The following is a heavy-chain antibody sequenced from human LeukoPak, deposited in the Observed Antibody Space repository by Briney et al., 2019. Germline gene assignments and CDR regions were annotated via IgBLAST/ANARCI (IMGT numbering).Heavy chain of an antibody. D-gene: IGHD1-26*01. J-gene: IGHJ4*02. CDR3: AKDGSGNYRLDY. Sequence: GGSLRLSCAASGFTFSSYAMSWVRQAPGKGLEWVSTISSSGGGTYYADSVKGRFTISRDNSKNTLYLQMNSLRAEDSAVYYCAKDGSGNYRLDYWGQGTLVTVSS. CDR1: GFTFSSYA. CDR2: ISSSGGGT. V-gene: IGHV3-23*01.